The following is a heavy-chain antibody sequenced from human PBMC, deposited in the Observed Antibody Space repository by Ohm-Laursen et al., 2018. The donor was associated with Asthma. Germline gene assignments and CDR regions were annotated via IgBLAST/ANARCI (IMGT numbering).Heavy chain of an antibody. CDR2: IYYSGST. CDR1: GGSISSGGYY. CDR3: ARGYDSSGYANFDY. J-gene: IGHJ4*02. V-gene: IGHV4-31*03. D-gene: IGHD3-22*01. Sequence: SDTLSLTCTVSGGSISSGGYYWSWIRQHPGKGLEWIGYIYYSGSTYYNPSLKSRVTISVDTSKNQFSLKLSSVTAADTAVYYCARGYDSSGYANFDYWGQGTLVTVSS.